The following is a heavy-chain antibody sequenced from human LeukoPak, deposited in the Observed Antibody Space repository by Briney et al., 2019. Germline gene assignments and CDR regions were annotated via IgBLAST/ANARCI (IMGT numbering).Heavy chain of an antibody. Sequence: GASLRLSCAASGFTFSSYAMSWVRQAPGKGLEWASAISGSGGSTYYADSVKGRFTISRDNSKNTLYLQMNSLRAEDTAVYYCAKQGSSGCLDYWGQGTLVTVSS. V-gene: IGHV3-23*01. D-gene: IGHD6-19*01. CDR2: ISGSGGST. CDR1: GFTFSSYA. J-gene: IGHJ4*02. CDR3: AKQGSSGCLDY.